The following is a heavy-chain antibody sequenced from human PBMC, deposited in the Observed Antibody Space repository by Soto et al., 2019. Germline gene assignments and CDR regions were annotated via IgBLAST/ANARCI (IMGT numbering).Heavy chain of an antibody. CDR1: GGTFSSYA. Sequence: SVKVSCKASGGTFSSYAISWVRQAPGQGLEWMGGIIPIFGTANYAQKFQGRVTITADESTSTAYMELSSLRSEDTAVYYCARGYSGYDLFPDYWGQGTLVTVSS. CDR3: ARGYSGYDLFPDY. D-gene: IGHD5-12*01. V-gene: IGHV1-69*13. J-gene: IGHJ4*02. CDR2: IIPIFGTA.